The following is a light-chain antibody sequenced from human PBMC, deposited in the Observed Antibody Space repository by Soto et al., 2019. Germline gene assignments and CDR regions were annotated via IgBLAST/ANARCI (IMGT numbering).Light chain of an antibody. V-gene: IGLV2-23*02. CDR1: SSDVGSYNL. Sequence: QSVLTQPASVSGSPGQSITISCIGTSSDVGSYNLVSWYQQHPGKAPKVLIYEVSERPSGVSNRFSGSKSGNTASLTISGLQAEDEAEYYCCSYAGSRTHVLFRGATTVTVL. J-gene: IGLJ2*01. CDR2: EVS. CDR3: CSYAGSRTHVL.